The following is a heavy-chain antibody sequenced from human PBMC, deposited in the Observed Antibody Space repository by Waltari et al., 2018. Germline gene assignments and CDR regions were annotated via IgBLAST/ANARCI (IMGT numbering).Heavy chain of an antibody. D-gene: IGHD3-3*01. Sequence: EVQLVESGGGLVKPGGSLRLSCAASGFPFSSYSMNWVRQAPGKGLEWVSSISSSSSYIYYADSVKGRFTISRDNAKNSLYLQMNSLRAEDTAVYYCARGLRFLEWLLPWGQGTLVTVSS. CDR2: ISSSSSYI. CDR1: GFPFSSYS. J-gene: IGHJ4*02. V-gene: IGHV3-21*01. CDR3: ARGLRFLEWLLP.